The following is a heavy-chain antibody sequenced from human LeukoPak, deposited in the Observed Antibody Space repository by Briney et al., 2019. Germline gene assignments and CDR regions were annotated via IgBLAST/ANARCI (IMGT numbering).Heavy chain of an antibody. CDR2: MNPNSGNT. D-gene: IGHD1-26*01. CDR1: GYTFTSYD. CDR3: ARTLRPYWYSRSHDAFDI. J-gene: IGHJ3*02. Sequence: GASVKVSCKASGYTFTSYDINWVRQATGQGLEWMGWMNPNSGNTGYAQKFQGRVTMTRNTSISTAYMELSSLRSEDTAVYYCARTLRPYWYSRSHDAFDIWGQGTMVTVSS. V-gene: IGHV1-8*01.